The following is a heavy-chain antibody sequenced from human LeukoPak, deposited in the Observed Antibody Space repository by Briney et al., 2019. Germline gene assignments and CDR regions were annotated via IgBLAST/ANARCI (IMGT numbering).Heavy chain of an antibody. D-gene: IGHD3-9*01. CDR3: ARGGLLRYFAGLVEGGPNWFDP. V-gene: IGHV1-2*04. CDR2: INPDSGCT. J-gene: IGHJ5*02. CDR1: GYTFTGYY. Sequence: GASVKVSCKASGYTFTGYYMHWVRQAPGQGLEWMGWINPDSGCTNYAKKFQGWVTMTRATSMSTAQMERSRLRSAATAVYYCARGGLLRYFAGLVEGGPNWFDPWGQGTLVTVSS.